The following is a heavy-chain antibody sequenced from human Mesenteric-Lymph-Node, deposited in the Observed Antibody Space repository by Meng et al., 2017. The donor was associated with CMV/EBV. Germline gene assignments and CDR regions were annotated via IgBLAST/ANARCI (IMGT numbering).Heavy chain of an antibody. CDR3: ARDVRNWPAYGMDV. V-gene: IGHV4-39*07. Sequence: SETLSLTCSVSGGSISSTSYYWGWIRQPPGKGLEWIGSIYYRGNTYYNPSLKSRLTISVDTSKNQFSLKLTSVTAADTAVYYCARDVRNWPAYGMDVWGQGTTVTVSS. D-gene: IGHD1-1*01. J-gene: IGHJ6*02. CDR2: IYYRGNT. CDR1: GGSISSTSYY.